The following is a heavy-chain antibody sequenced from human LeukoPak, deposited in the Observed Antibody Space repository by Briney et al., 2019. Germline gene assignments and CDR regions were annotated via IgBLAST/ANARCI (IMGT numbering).Heavy chain of an antibody. V-gene: IGHV1-24*01. D-gene: IGHD3-22*01. CDR3: ATATYYYDSSGYYLGDY. J-gene: IGHJ4*02. CDR1: GYTLTELS. CDR2: FDPEDGET. Sequence: GASVKVSCKVSGYTLTELSMHWVRQAPGKGLEWMGGFDPEDGETIYAQKFQGRVTMTEDTSTDTAYMELSSLRSEDTAVYYCATATYYYDSSGYYLGDYWGQGTLVTVSP.